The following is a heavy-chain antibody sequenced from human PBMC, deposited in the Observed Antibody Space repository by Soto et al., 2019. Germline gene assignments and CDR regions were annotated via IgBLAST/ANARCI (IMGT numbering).Heavy chain of an antibody. CDR1: GYTFTGYY. J-gene: IGHJ6*02. D-gene: IGHD6-13*01. CDR2: INPNSGGT. V-gene: IGHV1-2*04. CDR3: ARDRKTAAGYYYYGMDV. Sequence: GASVKVSCKASGYTFTGYYMHWVRQAPGQGLEWMGWINPNSGGTNYAQKFQGWVTMTRDTSISTAYMELSRLRSDDTVVYYCARDRKTAAGYYYYGMDVWGQGTTVTVSS.